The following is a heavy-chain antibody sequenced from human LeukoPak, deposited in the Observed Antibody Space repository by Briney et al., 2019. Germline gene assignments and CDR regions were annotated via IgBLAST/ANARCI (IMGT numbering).Heavy chain of an antibody. V-gene: IGHV4-39*07. CDR1: GGFISSSSYY. Sequence: SETLSLTCTVSGGFISSSSYYWGWIRQPPGKGLEWIGSIYYGASTYYHPSLKSRVTISGNTSKNQFSLNLSSVTAADTAMYYCARGLGSRYSSICDYFNYWGQGTLVTVSS. CDR2: IYYGAST. CDR3: ARGLGSRYSSICDYFNY. D-gene: IGHD2-15*01. J-gene: IGHJ4*02.